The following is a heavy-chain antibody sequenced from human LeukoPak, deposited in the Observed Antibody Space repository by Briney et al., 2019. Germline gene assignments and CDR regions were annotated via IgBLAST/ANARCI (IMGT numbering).Heavy chain of an antibody. D-gene: IGHD2-15*01. CDR3: ASLSSWRGLDY. J-gene: IGHJ4*02. V-gene: IGHV1-46*01. CDR1: GYTFTSYY. Sequence: ASVKVSCKASGYTFTSYYMHWVRKPPGQGLEWMGIIHTSGGSTSYAQKFQGRVTMTTDTSTSTVYMELSSLRSEDTAVYSCASLSSWRGLDYWGQGTLVTVSS. CDR2: IHTSGGST.